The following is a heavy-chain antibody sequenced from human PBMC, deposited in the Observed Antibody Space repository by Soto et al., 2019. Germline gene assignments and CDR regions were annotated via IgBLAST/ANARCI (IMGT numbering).Heavy chain of an antibody. J-gene: IGHJ4*02. Sequence: QVQLVQSGAEMKKPGSSVKVSCQSSGGTFNNYAMNWVRQAPGQGPEWMGDNSPMFGAANYAPKFQGRVTITADESTGTSYMQLSSLTSEDTALYFCAREVQVHTPAFVYWGQGTLVTVSS. V-gene: IGHV1-69*19. D-gene: IGHD3-10*01. CDR2: NSPMFGAA. CDR3: AREVQVHTPAFVY. CDR1: GGTFNNYA.